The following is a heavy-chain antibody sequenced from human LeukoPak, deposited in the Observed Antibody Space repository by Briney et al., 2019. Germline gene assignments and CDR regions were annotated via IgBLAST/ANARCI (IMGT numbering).Heavy chain of an antibody. CDR3: ARASSDDTAMATPFAY. CDR1: GGTFSKYS. CDR2: IIPIFGTA. Sequence: ASVKVSCKASGGTFSKYSINWVRQAPGQGLEWMGGIIPIFGTANYVQKSQGRVTITADESTRTAYMELSRLRSEDTAVYYCARASSDDTAMATPFAYWGQGTLVTVSS. D-gene: IGHD5-18*01. V-gene: IGHV1-69*13. J-gene: IGHJ4*02.